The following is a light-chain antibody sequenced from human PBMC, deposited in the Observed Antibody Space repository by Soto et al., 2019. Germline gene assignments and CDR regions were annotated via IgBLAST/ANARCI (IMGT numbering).Light chain of an antibody. Sequence: ENLLTQSPGTLSLSPGERATLSCRASQSVSSNFLAWYQQKPGQAPRLLIYGASNRDTGIPDRFSGSWSGTDFTLPLSRLEPEDFEVYYCQQYDSYPRTFGQGTKVDIK. CDR1: QSVSSNF. J-gene: IGKJ1*01. CDR2: GAS. CDR3: QQYDSYPRT. V-gene: IGKV3-20*01.